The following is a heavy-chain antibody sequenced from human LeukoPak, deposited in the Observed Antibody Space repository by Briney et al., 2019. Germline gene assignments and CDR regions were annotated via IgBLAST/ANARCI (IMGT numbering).Heavy chain of an antibody. CDR2: ISSSSSYK. V-gene: IGHV3-11*06. CDR3: ARTYETSGYYTPLLGY. CDR1: GFTFSDYH. J-gene: IGHJ4*02. D-gene: IGHD3-22*01. Sequence: GGSLRLSCAASGFTFSDYHMSWIRQAPGKGLESVSYISSSSSYKNYADSVKGRFTISRDNAKNSLYLQMNSLRDEDTAVYYCARTYETSGYYTPLLGYWGQGTLVTVSS.